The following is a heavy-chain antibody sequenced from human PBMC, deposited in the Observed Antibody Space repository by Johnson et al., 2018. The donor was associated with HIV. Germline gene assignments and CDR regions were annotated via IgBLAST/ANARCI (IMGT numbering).Heavy chain of an antibody. CDR3: ARDRGWGYVGGNSWNAFDI. CDR1: GFTVSSNE. D-gene: IGHD4-23*01. Sequence: VQLVESRGVLVQPGGSLRLSCAASGFTVSSNEMNWVRQAPGKGLEWVGRIKSKTDDGTTDYAAPVKGRFTIPRDDSKNRVYLQMNSLKTEDTGVYYCARDRGWGYVGGNSWNAFDIWGQGTMVTVSS. J-gene: IGHJ3*02. CDR2: IKSKTDDGTT. V-gene: IGHV3-15*01.